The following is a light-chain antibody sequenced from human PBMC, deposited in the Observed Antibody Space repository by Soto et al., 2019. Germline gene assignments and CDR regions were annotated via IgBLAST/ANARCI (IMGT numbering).Light chain of an antibody. Sequence: EVVLTQSPATLSLSPGERATLSCRASQSVRSFLAWYQQKPGHAPRLLIYGASNRATGIPARFSGSGSGTDFTLTISSLEPEDFAVYYCQQRRDCLLSVGGGTRVEIK. CDR1: QSVRSF. CDR3: QQRRDCLLS. V-gene: IGKV3-11*01. J-gene: IGKJ4*01. CDR2: GAS.